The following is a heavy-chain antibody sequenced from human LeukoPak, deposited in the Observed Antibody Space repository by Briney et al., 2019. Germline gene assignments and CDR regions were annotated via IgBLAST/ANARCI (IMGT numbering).Heavy chain of an antibody. Sequence: ASVKVSCKASGYTFTSYGISWVRQAPGQGLEWMGWISAYNGNTNYAQKLQGRVTMTTDTSTSTAYMELRSLRSDNTAVYYCARRQYSGYEYDYWGQGTLVTVSS. D-gene: IGHD5-12*01. CDR2: ISAYNGNT. J-gene: IGHJ4*02. CDR1: GYTFTSYG. V-gene: IGHV1-18*01. CDR3: ARRQYSGYEYDY.